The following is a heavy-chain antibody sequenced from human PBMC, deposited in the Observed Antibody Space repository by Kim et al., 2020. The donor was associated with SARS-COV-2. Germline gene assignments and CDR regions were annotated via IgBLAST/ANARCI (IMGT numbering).Heavy chain of an antibody. J-gene: IGHJ5*02. CDR2: IKSKTDGGTT. D-gene: IGHD6-19*01. CDR3: TTASDPNSSGWYLDWFVP. CDR1: GVTFSNAW. V-gene: IGHV3-15*01. Sequence: GGSLRLSCAASGVTFSNAWMSWVRQAPGKGLEWVGRIKSKTDGGTTDYAAPVKGRFTISRDDSKNTLYLQMNSLKTEDTAVYYCTTASDPNSSGWYLDWFVPWGQGTLVTVSS.